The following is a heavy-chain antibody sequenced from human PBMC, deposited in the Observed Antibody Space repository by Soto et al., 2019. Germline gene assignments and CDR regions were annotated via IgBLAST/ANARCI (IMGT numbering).Heavy chain of an antibody. D-gene: IGHD3-10*01. J-gene: IGHJ5*02. CDR3: ARYYGSGSYYPYNWLDP. CDR2: IIPIFGTA. Sequence: SVKVSCKASGDTFSNYAINWVRQAPGQGLEWIGGIIPIFGTANYAQKFQGRVTITADEFTSTAYMELSSLRSEDTAVYYCARYYGSGSYYPYNWLDPWGQGTLVTVYS. V-gene: IGHV1-69*13. CDR1: GDTFSNYA.